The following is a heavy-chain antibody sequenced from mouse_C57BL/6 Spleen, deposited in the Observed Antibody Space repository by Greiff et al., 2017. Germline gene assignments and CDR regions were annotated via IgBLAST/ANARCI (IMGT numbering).Heavy chain of an antibody. D-gene: IGHD2-10*02. CDR1: GYAFTNYL. CDR2: INPGSGGT. V-gene: IGHV1-54*01. Sequence: QVQLQQSGAELVRPGTSVKVSCKASGYAFTNYLIEWVKQRPGQGIEWIGVINPGSGGTNYNEKFKGKATLTADKSSSTAYMQLSSLTSEDSAVYFCARGEYDQASLFAYWGQGTLVTVSA. CDR3: ARGEYDQASLFAY. J-gene: IGHJ3*01.